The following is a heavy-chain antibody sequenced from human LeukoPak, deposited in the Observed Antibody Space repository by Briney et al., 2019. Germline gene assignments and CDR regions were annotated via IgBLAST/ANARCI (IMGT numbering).Heavy chain of an antibody. Sequence: ASVKASCKASGYTFTDYYMHWVRQAPGQGLEWMGRINPNSGGTNYAQKFQARVTMTRDTSISTACMELSRLRSDDTALYYCARAAYYYDGSGYYLGDWGQGTLVTVSS. CDR3: ARAAYYYDGSGYYLGD. V-gene: IGHV1-2*06. CDR2: INPNSGGT. D-gene: IGHD3-22*01. J-gene: IGHJ4*02. CDR1: GYTFTDYY.